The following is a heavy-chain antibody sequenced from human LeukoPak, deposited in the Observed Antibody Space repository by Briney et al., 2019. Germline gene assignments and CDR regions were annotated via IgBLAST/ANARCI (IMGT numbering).Heavy chain of an antibody. CDR2: IKQDGSEK. CDR1: GLTFSSYW. J-gene: IGHJ6*03. V-gene: IGHV3-7*01. D-gene: IGHD6-13*01. CDR3: ARVAAAGIYYYYYMDV. Sequence: PGGSLRLSCAASGLTFSSYWMSWVRQAPGKGLEWVANIKQDGSEKYYVDSVKGRFTISRDNAKNSLYLQMNSLRAEDTAVYYCARVAAAGIYYYYYMDVWGKGTTVTVSS.